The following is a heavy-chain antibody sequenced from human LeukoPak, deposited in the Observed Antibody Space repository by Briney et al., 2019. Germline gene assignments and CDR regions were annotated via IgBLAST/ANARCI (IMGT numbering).Heavy chain of an antibody. J-gene: IGHJ5*02. Sequence: ASVKVSCKASGYTFTSYDINWVRQATGQGLEWMGWMNPNSGNTGYAQKFQGRVTMTRNTSISTAYMELSSLRSEDTAVYYCARGGLIEGWFDPWGQGTLVTVSS. D-gene: IGHD2-8*01. CDR2: MNPNSGNT. CDR3: ARGGLIEGWFDP. V-gene: IGHV1-8*01. CDR1: GYTFTSYD.